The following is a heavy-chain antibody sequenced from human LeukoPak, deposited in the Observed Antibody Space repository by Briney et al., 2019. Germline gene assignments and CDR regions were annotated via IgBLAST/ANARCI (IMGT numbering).Heavy chain of an antibody. CDR2: IRYDGSNK. J-gene: IGHJ4*02. CDR3: ASQTCSGGSCDHFDY. V-gene: IGHV3-30*02. CDR1: GFTFSSYG. Sequence: PGGSLKLSCAASGFTFSSYGMHWVRQAPGKGLEWVAFIRYDGSNKYYADSVKGRFTISRDNSKNTLYLQMNSLRAEDTAVYYCASQTCSGGSCDHFDYWGQGTLVTVSS. D-gene: IGHD2-15*01.